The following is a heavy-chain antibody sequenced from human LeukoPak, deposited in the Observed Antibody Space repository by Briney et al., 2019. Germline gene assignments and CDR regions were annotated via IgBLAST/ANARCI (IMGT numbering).Heavy chain of an antibody. CDR3: ARGEAVPAATIDY. V-gene: IGHV4-39*07. CDR2: IYYSGST. D-gene: IGHD2-2*01. J-gene: IGHJ4*02. CDR1: GGSISSSSYY. Sequence: PSETLSLTCTVSGGSISSSSYYWGWIRQPPGKGLEWIGSIYYSGSTYYNPSLKSRVTISVDTSKNKFSLKLSSVTAADTAVYYCARGEAVPAATIDYWGQGTLVTVSS.